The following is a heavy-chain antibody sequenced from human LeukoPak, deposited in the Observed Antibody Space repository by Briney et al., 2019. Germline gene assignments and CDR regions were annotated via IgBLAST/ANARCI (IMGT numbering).Heavy chain of an antibody. V-gene: IGHV1-18*01. J-gene: IGHJ5*02. CDR3: ARDFPVAGTENWFDP. D-gene: IGHD6-19*01. CDR1: GYTFTSYG. Sequence: ASVKVSCKASGYTFTSYGISWVRQAPGQGLEWMGWISAYNGNTNYAQKLQGRVTMTTDTSTSTAYMELRSLRSDDTAVYYRARDFPVAGTENWFDPWGQGTLVTVSS. CDR2: ISAYNGNT.